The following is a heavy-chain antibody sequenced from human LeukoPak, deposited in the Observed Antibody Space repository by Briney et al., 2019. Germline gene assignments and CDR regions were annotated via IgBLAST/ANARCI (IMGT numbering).Heavy chain of an antibody. CDR3: ARDLGYSSGWYDY. CDR1: GGSIRSYY. Sequence: SETLSLTCTVSGGSIRSYYWSWIRQPPGKGLEWIGYIYYSGSTNYNPSLKSRVTISVDTSKNQFSLKLSSVTPADTAVYYCARDLGYSSGWYDYWGQGTLVTVSS. V-gene: IGHV4-59*01. J-gene: IGHJ4*02. D-gene: IGHD6-19*01. CDR2: IYYSGST.